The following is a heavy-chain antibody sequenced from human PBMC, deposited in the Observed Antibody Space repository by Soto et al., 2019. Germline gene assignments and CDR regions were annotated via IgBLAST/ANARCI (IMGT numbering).Heavy chain of an antibody. V-gene: IGHV3-7*03. CDR1: GFTFSRYW. CDR3: ARRNEAPIAIFGVVIPNNFSGLDV. Sequence: EVQVVESGGGLVQPGGSLRVSCAASGFTFSRYWMTWVRQAPGKGLEWVANIKEDGSEKYYVDSVKGRFTISRDNAKNSLYLQMNSLRAEDTAVYYCARRNEAPIAIFGVVIPNNFSGLDVWGQGTTVTVSS. CDR2: IKEDGSEK. J-gene: IGHJ6*02. D-gene: IGHD3-3*01.